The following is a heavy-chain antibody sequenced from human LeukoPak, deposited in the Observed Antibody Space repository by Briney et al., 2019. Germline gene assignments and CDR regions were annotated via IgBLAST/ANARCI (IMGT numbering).Heavy chain of an antibody. CDR3: ASFEEGVPYYDILTGYYTRDYFDY. Sequence: PGGSLRLSCAASGFTFSRLLMHWVRQAPGKGLEWVSYISSSSSTIYYADSVKGRFTISRDNAKSSLYLQMNSLRDEDTAVYYCASFEEGVPYYDILTGYYTRDYFDYWGQGTLVTVSS. CDR2: ISSSSSTI. CDR1: GFTFSRLL. J-gene: IGHJ4*02. V-gene: IGHV3-48*02. D-gene: IGHD3-9*01.